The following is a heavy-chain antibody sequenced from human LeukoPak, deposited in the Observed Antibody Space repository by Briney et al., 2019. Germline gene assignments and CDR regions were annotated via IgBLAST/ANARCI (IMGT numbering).Heavy chain of an antibody. Sequence: QPGRSLRLSCAASGFTFGSYAMHWVRQAPGKGLEWVAVISYDGSNKYYADSVKGRFTISRDNSKNTLYLQMNSLRAEDTAVYYCARDGYWSGGSCYSFDPWGQGTLVTVSS. CDR3: ARDGYWSGGSCYSFDP. D-gene: IGHD2-15*01. CDR1: GFTFGSYA. CDR2: ISYDGSNK. J-gene: IGHJ5*02. V-gene: IGHV3-30-3*01.